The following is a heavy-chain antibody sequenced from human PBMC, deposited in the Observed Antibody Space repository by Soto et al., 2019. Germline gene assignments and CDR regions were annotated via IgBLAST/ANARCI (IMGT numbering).Heavy chain of an antibody. V-gene: IGHV1-69*13. Sequence: ASVKVSCKASGGTFSSYAISWVRQAPGQGLEWMGGIIPIFGTANYAQKFQGRVTITADESTSTAYMELSSLRSEDTAVYYCARDRSAAAGYYYYYGMDVWGQGTTVTVSS. D-gene: IGHD6-13*01. CDR2: IIPIFGTA. J-gene: IGHJ6*02. CDR1: GGTFSSYA. CDR3: ARDRSAAAGYYYYYGMDV.